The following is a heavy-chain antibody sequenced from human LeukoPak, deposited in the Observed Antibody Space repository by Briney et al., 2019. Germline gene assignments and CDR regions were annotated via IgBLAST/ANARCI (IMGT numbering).Heavy chain of an antibody. V-gene: IGHV3-33*01. CDR1: GFTFSSYG. CDR3: ARDRGMGATPHPTDFDY. J-gene: IGHJ4*02. Sequence: PGRSLRLSCAASGFTFSSYGMHWARQAPRKGLEWVAVIWYDGSNKYYADSLKCRFTISRDNSKNTLYLQMNSLRAEDTAVYYCARDRGMGATPHPTDFDYWGQGTLVTVSS. D-gene: IGHD1-26*01. CDR2: IWYDGSNK.